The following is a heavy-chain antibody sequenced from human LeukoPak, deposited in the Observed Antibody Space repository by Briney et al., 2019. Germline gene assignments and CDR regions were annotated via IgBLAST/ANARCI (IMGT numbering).Heavy chain of an antibody. Sequence: GGSLRLSCAASGFTFSSYGMHWVRQAPGKGLEWVAFIRYDGSNKYYADSVKGRFTISRDNSKNTLFLQMNSLRPEDTAVYYCAKDPHPSYCPRECYGGWGQGTLVTVSS. CDR3: AKDPHPSYCPRECYGG. J-gene: IGHJ4*02. V-gene: IGHV3-30*02. CDR2: IRYDGSNK. CDR1: GFTFSSYG. D-gene: IGHD4/OR15-4a*01.